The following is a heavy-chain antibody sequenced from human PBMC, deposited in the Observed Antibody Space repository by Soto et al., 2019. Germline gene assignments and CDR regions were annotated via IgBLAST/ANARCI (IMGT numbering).Heavy chain of an antibody. D-gene: IGHD7-27*01. Sequence: SETLSLTCTVSGDSISTDYWSWIRQSPGKGLEWIGVIYYGGSTNYNPSLKSRVTISVDTPKNQFSLKLSSVTAADTAVYYCAKNWNWGSLVHWGQGTLVTVSS. CDR1: GDSISTDY. V-gene: IGHV4-59*08. J-gene: IGHJ4*02. CDR2: IYYGGST. CDR3: AKNWNWGSLVH.